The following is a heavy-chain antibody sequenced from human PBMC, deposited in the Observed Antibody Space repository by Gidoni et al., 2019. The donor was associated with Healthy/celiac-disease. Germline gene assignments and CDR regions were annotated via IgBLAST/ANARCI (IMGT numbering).Heavy chain of an antibody. V-gene: IGHV3-23*01. CDR2: ISGSGGST. Sequence: EVQLLESGGGLVQPGGSLRLSWSASGFTFRSYALGWVRQAPGKGMEWVSAISGSGGSTYYADSVKGRFTISRDNSKNTLYLQMNSLRAEDTAVYYCAKLKVTTSNYWGQGTLVTVSS. CDR3: AKLKVTTSNY. D-gene: IGHD4-17*01. J-gene: IGHJ4*02. CDR1: GFTFRSYA.